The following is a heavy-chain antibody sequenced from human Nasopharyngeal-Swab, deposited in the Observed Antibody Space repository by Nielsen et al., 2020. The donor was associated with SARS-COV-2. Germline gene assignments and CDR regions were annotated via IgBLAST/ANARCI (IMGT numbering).Heavy chain of an antibody. CDR2: ISSSGSTR. V-gene: IGHV3-48*03. J-gene: IGHJ4*02. D-gene: IGHD2-2*01. CDR1: GFTFSSYE. Sequence: GEALKISCAASGFTFSSYEMNWVSKAPGKGLEWVSYISSSGSTRYYADSVKGRFTISRDNAKNSLYLQMNSLRAEDTAVYYCARDYCSSTSCYDYWGQGTLVTVSS. CDR3: ARDYCSSTSCYDY.